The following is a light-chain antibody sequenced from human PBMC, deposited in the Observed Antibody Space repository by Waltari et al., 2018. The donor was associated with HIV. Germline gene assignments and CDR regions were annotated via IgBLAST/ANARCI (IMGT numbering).Light chain of an antibody. CDR1: SSDVGGYNY. CDR3: SSYASSSTPYV. V-gene: IGLV2-14*01. J-gene: IGLJ1*01. CDR2: EVI. Sequence: QSALTQPASVSGFPGQSITISCTGTSSDVGGYNYVSWYHQHPGKAPNLMIYEVINRPSGVSNRFPGSKSGNTASLTISGLQAEDEADYYCSSYASSSTPYVFGTGTKVTVL.